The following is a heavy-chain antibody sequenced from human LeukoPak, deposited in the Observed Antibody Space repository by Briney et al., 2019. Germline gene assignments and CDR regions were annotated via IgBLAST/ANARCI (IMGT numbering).Heavy chain of an antibody. D-gene: IGHD3-10*01. Sequence: GGSLRLSCAASGFTFSASVMHWVRQAPGKGLEYVSVISSNGGSISYANSVKGRFTISRDNSKNTLYLQMGSLRAEDMAVYYCARDLSGGGLDYWGQGTLVTVSS. CDR1: GFTFSASV. J-gene: IGHJ4*02. V-gene: IGHV3-64*01. CDR2: ISSNGGSI. CDR3: ARDLSGGGLDY.